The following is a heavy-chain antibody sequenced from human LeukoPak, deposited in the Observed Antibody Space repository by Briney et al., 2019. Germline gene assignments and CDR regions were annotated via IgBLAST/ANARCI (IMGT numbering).Heavy chain of an antibody. D-gene: IGHD3-16*01. Sequence: SQTLSLTCAISGDSVSSNIVAWNCLRQSPSRGLEWLGRTYYRSKWYYDYAVSLKSRITINPDTSKNQFSMQLNSVTPEDTAVYYCARQLGAFDIWGQGTMVTVSS. V-gene: IGHV6-1*01. CDR3: ARQLGAFDI. J-gene: IGHJ3*02. CDR2: TYYRSKWYY. CDR1: GDSVSSNIVA.